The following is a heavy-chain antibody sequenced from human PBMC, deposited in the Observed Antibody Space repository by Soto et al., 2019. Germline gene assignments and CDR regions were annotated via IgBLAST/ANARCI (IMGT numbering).Heavy chain of an antibody. Sequence: GGSLRLSCAASGFTLSNYAMSWVRQAPGKGLECVSATSISGGSTYYADSVKGRFTISRDSSKNTLYLQMNSLRAEDTAVYYCAKDLRDSSGYYYYIDSWGQGILVIVYS. V-gene: IGHV3-23*01. CDR2: TSISGGST. CDR3: AKDLRDSSGYYYYIDS. CDR1: GFTLSNYA. J-gene: IGHJ4*02. D-gene: IGHD3-22*01.